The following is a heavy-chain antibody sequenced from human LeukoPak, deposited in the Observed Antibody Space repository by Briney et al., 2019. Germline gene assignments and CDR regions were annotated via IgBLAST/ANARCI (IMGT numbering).Heavy chain of an antibody. CDR1: GGSISSSSYY. V-gene: IGHV4-39*01. D-gene: IGHD2-15*01. Sequence: SETLSLTCTVSGGSISSSSYYWGWIRQPPGKGLEWIGSIYYSGSTYYNPSLKSRVTISVDTSKNQFSLKLSSVTAADTAVYHCARHTGYNDYWGQGTLVTVSS. CDR2: IYYSGST. CDR3: ARHTGYNDY. J-gene: IGHJ4*02.